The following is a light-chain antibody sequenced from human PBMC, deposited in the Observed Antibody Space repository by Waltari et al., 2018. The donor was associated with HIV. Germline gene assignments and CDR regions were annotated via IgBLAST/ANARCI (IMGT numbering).Light chain of an antibody. CDR1: SSNIGTNP. CDR3: GAWDNRLRSVV. J-gene: IGLJ3*02. CDR2: DTA. V-gene: IGLV1-51*01. Sequence: QSVLTQPPSVSTAPGQQATISCSGSSSNIGTNPVSWYQQFPGRVPNLLIYDTAHRPSGIPDRFSGSKSGTSATLDITGLQTGDEADYYCGAWDNRLRSVVFGGGTKLAVL.